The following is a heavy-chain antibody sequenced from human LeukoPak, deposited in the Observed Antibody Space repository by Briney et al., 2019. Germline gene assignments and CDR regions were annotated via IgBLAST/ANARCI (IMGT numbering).Heavy chain of an antibody. CDR1: GFXFSSYA. CDR3: AKDRERNSAPNFDY. D-gene: IGHD3-10*01. Sequence: GGPLRLSCAASGFXFSSYAMSWVRQAPGKGLEWGSSLSASGGSTYYADSVKGRFTISRDNSKNTLYLQMNSLRAEDTAVYYCAKDRERNSAPNFDYWGQGTLVTVSS. V-gene: IGHV3-23*01. CDR2: LSASGGST. J-gene: IGHJ4*02.